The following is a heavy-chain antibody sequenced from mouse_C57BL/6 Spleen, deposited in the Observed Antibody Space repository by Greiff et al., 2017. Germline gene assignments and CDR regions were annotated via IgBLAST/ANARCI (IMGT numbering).Heavy chain of an antibody. CDR1: GFTFSDYG. J-gene: IGHJ4*01. D-gene: IGHD2-3*01. CDR2: ISSGSSTI. Sequence: EVQRVESGGGLVKPGGSLKLSCAASGFTFSDYGMHWVRQAPEKGLEWVAYISSGSSTIYYADTVKGRFTISRDNAKNTLFLQMTSLRSEDTAMYYYARLGWLLPYAIEYWGQRNSVTVSS. V-gene: IGHV5-17*01. CDR3: ARLGWLLPYAIEY.